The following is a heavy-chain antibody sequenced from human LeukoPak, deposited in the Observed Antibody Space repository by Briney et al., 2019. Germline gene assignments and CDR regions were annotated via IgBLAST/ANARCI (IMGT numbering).Heavy chain of an antibody. CDR2: IYYSGST. J-gene: IGHJ2*01. Sequence: SETLSLTCTVSGGSISSYYWSWIRQPPGKGLEWIGYIYYSGSTNYNPSLKSRVTISVDTSKNQFSLKLSSVTAADTAVYYCARHRDWYFDLWGRGTLVHVSS. CDR1: GGSISSYY. CDR3: ARHRDWYFDL. V-gene: IGHV4-59*08.